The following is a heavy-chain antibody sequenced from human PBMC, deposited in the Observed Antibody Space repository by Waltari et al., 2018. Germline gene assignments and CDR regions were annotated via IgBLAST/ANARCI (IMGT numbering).Heavy chain of an antibody. Sequence: VQLVESGGGLVQPGGSLRLSCAASGFSFSDYAMVWVRQAPGKGLEWIGEIDHSGSTNYNPSLKSRVTISVDKSKNQFSLKLSSVTAADTAVYYCARDRVGAFDYWGQGTLVTVSS. CDR1: GFSFSDYAM. CDR2: IDHSGST. V-gene: IGHV4-4*02. J-gene: IGHJ4*02. D-gene: IGHD1-26*01. CDR3: ARDRVGAFDY.